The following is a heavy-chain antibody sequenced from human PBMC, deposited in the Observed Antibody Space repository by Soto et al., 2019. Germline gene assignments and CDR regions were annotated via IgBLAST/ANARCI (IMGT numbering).Heavy chain of an antibody. Sequence: SETLSLTCTVSGGSISSYYWSWIRQPPGKGLEWIGYIYYSGSTNYNPSLKSRVTISVDTSKNQFSLKLSSVTAADTAVYYCARGGPGRKGGLDYWGQGTLVTVSS. CDR3: ARGGPGRKGGLDY. D-gene: IGHD2-8*02. J-gene: IGHJ4*02. CDR2: IYYSGST. CDR1: GGSISSYY. V-gene: IGHV4-59*01.